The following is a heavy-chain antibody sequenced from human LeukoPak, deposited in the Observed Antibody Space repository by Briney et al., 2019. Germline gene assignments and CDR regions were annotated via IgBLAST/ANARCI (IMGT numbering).Heavy chain of an antibody. CDR2: IYYSGST. V-gene: IGHV4-59*08. CDR1: GGSISSYY. CDR3: ARMPEAFDH. Sequence: SETLSLTCTVSGGSISSYYWSWIRQPPGKGLEWIGYIYYSGSTNYNPSLKSRVTISVDTSKNQFSLKLSSVTAADTAVYYCARMPEAFDHWGQGTLVTVSS. D-gene: IGHD2-2*01. J-gene: IGHJ4*02.